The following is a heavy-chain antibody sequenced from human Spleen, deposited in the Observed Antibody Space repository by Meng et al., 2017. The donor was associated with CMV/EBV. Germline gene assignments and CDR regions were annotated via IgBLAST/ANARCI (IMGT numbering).Heavy chain of an antibody. V-gene: IGHV1-46*01. D-gene: IGHD6-6*01. Sequence: GESLKISCAASGFTFSSYAMHWVRQAPGKGLEWMGIINPSGGSTSYAQKFQGRVTMTRDTSTSTVYMELSSLRSEDTAVYYCARVRVYIAARDYYYYGMDVWGQGTTVTVSS. CDR1: GFTFSSYA. J-gene: IGHJ6*02. CDR2: INPSGGST. CDR3: ARVRVYIAARDYYYYGMDV.